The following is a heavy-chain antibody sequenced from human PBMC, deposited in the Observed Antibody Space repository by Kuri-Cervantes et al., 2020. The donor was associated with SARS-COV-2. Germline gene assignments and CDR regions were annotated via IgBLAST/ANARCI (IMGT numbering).Heavy chain of an antibody. Sequence: GESLKISCAASGFTFSSYGMHWVRQAPGKGLEWVAVIWYDGSNKYYADSVKGRFTISRDNSKNTLYLQMNSLRAEDTAVYYCARSFAATPGWWTSSSWYPIYGMDAWGQGTTVTVSS. CDR3: ARSFAATPGWWTSSSWYPIYGMDA. CDR1: GFTFSSYG. J-gene: IGHJ6*02. V-gene: IGHV3-33*01. D-gene: IGHD6-13*01. CDR2: IWYDGSNK.